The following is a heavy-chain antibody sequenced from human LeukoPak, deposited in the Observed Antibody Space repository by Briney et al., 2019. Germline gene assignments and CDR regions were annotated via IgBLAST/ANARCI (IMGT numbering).Heavy chain of an antibody. CDR2: IIPILGIA. V-gene: IGHV1-69*04. J-gene: IGHJ5*02. Sequence: ASVRVSCTASGYTFTGYYMHWVRQAPGQGLEWMGRIIPILGIANYAQKFQGRVTITADKSTSTAYMELSSLRSEDTAVYYCARDPGSSWTWRFDPWGQGTLVTVSS. D-gene: IGHD6-13*01. CDR1: GYTFTGYY. CDR3: ARDPGSSWTWRFDP.